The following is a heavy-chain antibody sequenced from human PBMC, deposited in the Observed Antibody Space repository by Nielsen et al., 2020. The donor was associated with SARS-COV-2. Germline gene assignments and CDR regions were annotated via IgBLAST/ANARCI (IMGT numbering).Heavy chain of an antibody. Sequence: VKVSCKASGGTFSSYTISWVRQAPGQGLEWMGRIIPILGIANYAQKFQGRVTITADKSTSTAYMELSSLRSEDTAVYYCASERGGGGWGSFKDYWGQGTLVTVSS. D-gene: IGHD3-16*01. CDR1: GGTFSSYT. V-gene: IGHV1-69*02. CDR2: IIPILGIA. CDR3: ASERGGGGWGSFKDY. J-gene: IGHJ4*02.